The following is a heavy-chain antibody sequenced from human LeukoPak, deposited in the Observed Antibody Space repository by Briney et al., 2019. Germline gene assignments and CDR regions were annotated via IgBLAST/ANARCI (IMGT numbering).Heavy chain of an antibody. J-gene: IGHJ3*02. V-gene: IGHV4-59*03. CDR3: ANRGSYGAFDI. CDR1: GGSISSYY. CDR2: IYYSGST. Sequence: SETLSLTCTVSGGSISSYYWSRIRQPPGKGLEWIGYIYYSGSTNYNPSLKSRVTISVDTSKNQFSLKLSSVTAADTAVYYCANRGSYGAFDIWGQGTMVTVPS. D-gene: IGHD1-26*01.